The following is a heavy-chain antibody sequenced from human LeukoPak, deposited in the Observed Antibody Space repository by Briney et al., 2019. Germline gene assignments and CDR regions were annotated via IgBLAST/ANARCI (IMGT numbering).Heavy chain of an antibody. V-gene: IGHV3-23*01. CDR2: ISGDSITT. D-gene: IGHD3-10*01. J-gene: IGHJ4*02. CDR1: GFNFGSYS. Sequence: GGSLRLSCAASGFNFGSYSMTWGRQATGKGLKWVSVISGDSITTFYADSVKGRFTISRDNAKNTVFLQMSSLRAEDTALYYCARKSASGNYPLDYWGQGTLVTVSS. CDR3: ARKSASGNYPLDY.